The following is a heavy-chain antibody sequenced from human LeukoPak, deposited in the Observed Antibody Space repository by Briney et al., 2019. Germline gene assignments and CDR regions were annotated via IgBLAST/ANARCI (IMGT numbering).Heavy chain of an antibody. CDR3: ARASSGYYWDFDY. D-gene: IGHD3-22*01. J-gene: IGHJ4*02. V-gene: IGHV4-39*01. CDR1: GDSISSYNYF. CDR2: IYYRGNT. Sequence: SDTLPLTCTVSGDSISSYNYFWGWIRQPPGKGLEWVGSIYYRGNTYYNPSLKSRVTLSADTSKNQFSLKVTSVTAADTAVYYCARASSGYYWDFDYWGQGALVTVSS.